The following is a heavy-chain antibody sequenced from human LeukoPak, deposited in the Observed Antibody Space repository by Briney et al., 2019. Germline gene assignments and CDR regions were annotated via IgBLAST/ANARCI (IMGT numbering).Heavy chain of an antibody. D-gene: IGHD6-13*01. CDR3: ARTGYSSSWHY. J-gene: IGHJ4*02. V-gene: IGHV4-39*01. CDR2: IYYSGST. Sequence: TSETLSFTCTVSGGSISSSSYYRGWIRQPPGKGLEWIGSIYYSGSTYDNPSLKSRVTISVDTSKNQFSLKLSSVTAADTAVYYCARTGYSSSWHYWGQGTLVTVSS. CDR1: GGSISSSSYY.